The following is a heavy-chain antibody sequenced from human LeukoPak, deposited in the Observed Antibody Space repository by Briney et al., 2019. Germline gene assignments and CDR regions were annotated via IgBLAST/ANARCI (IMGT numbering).Heavy chain of an antibody. CDR3: ARNRGDPSYFDY. CDR2: ISTSSSYI. Sequence: GGSLRLSCTASGFTFNGYSMNWVRQAPGKGLEWVSSISTSSSYIYYADSVKGRFTISRNNPKNSLYLQMNSLRAEDTAVYYCARNRGDPSYFDYWGQGTLVAVSS. J-gene: IGHJ4*02. D-gene: IGHD4-17*01. CDR1: GFTFNGYS. V-gene: IGHV3-21*01.